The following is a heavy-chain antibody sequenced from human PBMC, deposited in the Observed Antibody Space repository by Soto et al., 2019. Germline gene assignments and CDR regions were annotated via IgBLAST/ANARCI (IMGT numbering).Heavy chain of an antibody. CDR1: GFIFRNFA. CDR2: ISGSGDKT. D-gene: IGHD2-15*01. J-gene: IGHJ4*02. V-gene: IGHV3-23*01. Sequence: EVQLLESGGGLVQPGGSLRLSCGASGFIFRNFAMSWVRQAPGKGLEWVSTISGSGDKTYSADSVKGRFTISRDNSKDTLYLQLRSLRAEDTAVYYCAKDHRIFFDGARSHGALDYWGQGTAVTVSS. CDR3: AKDHRIFFDGARSHGALDY.